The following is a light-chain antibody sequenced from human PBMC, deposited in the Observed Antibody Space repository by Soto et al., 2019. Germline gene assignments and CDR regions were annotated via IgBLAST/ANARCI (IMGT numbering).Light chain of an antibody. V-gene: IGKV1-5*03. J-gene: IGKJ5*01. CDR1: QSISTW. Sequence: DIQMTQPPSTLSSSLADTVTITLRASQSISTWLSWYQQKPGKAPKVLIYKASNLQSGVSSRFSGSGSGTEFTLTISNLQPDDSASYYCQQYNSYSWTFGQGTRLDI. CDR2: KAS. CDR3: QQYNSYSWT.